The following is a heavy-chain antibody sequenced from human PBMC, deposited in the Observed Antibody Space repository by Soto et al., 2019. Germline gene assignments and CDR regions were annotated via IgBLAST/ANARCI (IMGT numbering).Heavy chain of an antibody. CDR2: IYYSGST. Sequence: TSETLSLTCTVSGGSISSSSYYWGWIRQPPGKGLEWIGSIYYSGSTYYNPSLKSRVTISVDTSKNQFSLKLSSVTAADTAVYYCARQVMTTVTTLRYYYYYGMDVWGQGTTVTVSS. D-gene: IGHD4-4*01. CDR1: GGSISSSSYY. CDR3: ARQVMTTVTTLRYYYYYGMDV. J-gene: IGHJ6*02. V-gene: IGHV4-39*01.